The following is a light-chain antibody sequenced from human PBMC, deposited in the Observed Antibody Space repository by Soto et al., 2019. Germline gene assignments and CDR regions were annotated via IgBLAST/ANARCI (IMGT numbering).Light chain of an antibody. V-gene: IGLV2-14*01. CDR2: DVA. J-gene: IGLJ1*01. Sequence: QSVLTQPASVSGSPGQSITISCTGTSSDVGGYIYVSWYQQHPGKAPKLMVYDVANRPSGVSNRFSGSKSGSTASLIISRLQTEDEADYYCVSYTSSTTYVFGTGTTVTAL. CDR1: SSDVGGYIY. CDR3: VSYTSSTTYV.